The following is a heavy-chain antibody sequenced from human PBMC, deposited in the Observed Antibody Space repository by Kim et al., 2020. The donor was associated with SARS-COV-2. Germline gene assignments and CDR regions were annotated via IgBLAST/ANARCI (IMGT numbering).Heavy chain of an antibody. D-gene: IGHD1-1*01. Sequence: GGSLRLSCAASGFTFSSYAMHWVRQAPGKGLEWVAVISYDGSNKYYADSVKGRFTISRDNSKNTLYLQMNSLRAEDTAVYYCARGNTWSSLYYFDYWGQGTLVTVSS. V-gene: IGHV3-30-3*01. CDR3: ARGNTWSSLYYFDY. CDR1: GFTFSSYA. CDR2: ISYDGSNK. J-gene: IGHJ4*02.